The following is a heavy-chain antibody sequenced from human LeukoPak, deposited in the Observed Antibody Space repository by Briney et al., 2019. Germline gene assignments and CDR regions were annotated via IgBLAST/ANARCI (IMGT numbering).Heavy chain of an antibody. Sequence: GGSLRLSCAASGFTFSDYYINWIRQAPGKGLEWVSSISSSGSAIFYADSVRGRFTISRDNAKNSLFLQMNSLRAEDTAVYYCARDLDVVVGPAHYDALDLWFQGTTVTVS. CDR2: ISSSGSAI. V-gene: IGHV3-11*04. J-gene: IGHJ3*01. CDR3: ARDLDVVVGPAHYDALDL. CDR1: GFTFSDYY. D-gene: IGHD2-15*01.